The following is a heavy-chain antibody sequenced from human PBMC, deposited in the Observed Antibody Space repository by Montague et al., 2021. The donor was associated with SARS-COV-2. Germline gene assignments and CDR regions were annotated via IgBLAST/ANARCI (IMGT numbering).Heavy chain of an antibody. CDR2: VNHSGST. D-gene: IGHD3-10*01. CDR3: ARVGYDVSGPSLGMDV. J-gene: IGHJ6*02. V-gene: IGHV4-34*01. Sequence: SETLSLTCTVYGGSFSGYYWSWIRQPPRKGLEWVGEVNHSGSTNSNPYLKRQVTITVDTSKSQFSLKLSSVTAADTAVYYCARVGYDVSGPSLGMDVWGQGTTVTVSS. CDR1: GGSFSGYY.